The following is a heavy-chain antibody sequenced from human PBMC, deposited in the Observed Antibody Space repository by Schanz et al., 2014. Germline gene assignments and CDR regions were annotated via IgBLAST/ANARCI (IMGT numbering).Heavy chain of an antibody. CDR3: AKGQLRSYCFDY. CDR2: ISGSGGDT. V-gene: IGHV3-23*01. CDR1: GFTFSSYA. D-gene: IGHD6-6*01. Sequence: EVQLLESGGGLVQPGGSLRLSCAASGFTFSSYAMSWVRQAPGKGLEWVSAISGSGGDTYYADSVKGRFTISRDNSKNTLYLQMNSLRAEDTALYYCAKGQLRSYCFDYWGQGTLVTVSS. J-gene: IGHJ4*02.